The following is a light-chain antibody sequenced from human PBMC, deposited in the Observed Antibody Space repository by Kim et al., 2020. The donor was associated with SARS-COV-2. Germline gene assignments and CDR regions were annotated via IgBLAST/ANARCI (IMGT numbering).Light chain of an antibody. CDR3: QAWDNNNGV. J-gene: IGLJ3*02. Sequence: SVSPGQTASITCSGDRLGDKYASWYQQKPGQSPVLVIYNDSRRPSGIPERFSGSTSGNTATLTISGTQAIDEADYYCQAWDNNNGVFGGGTQLTVL. CDR2: NDS. CDR1: RLGDKY. V-gene: IGLV3-1*01.